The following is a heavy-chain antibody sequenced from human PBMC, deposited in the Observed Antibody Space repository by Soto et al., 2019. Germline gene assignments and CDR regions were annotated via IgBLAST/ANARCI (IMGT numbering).Heavy chain of an antibody. CDR1: GGTFSSYR. Sequence: QVQLVQSGAEVKKPGSSVKVSCKVSGGTFSSYRFSWVRQAPGQGLEWMGGITPVFGTPDYAQKFQGRVTVTAERSTNTACMQPSRLTSGDSAVYYCARYLHSLEVRCYGMDVWGQGTTVTVSS. J-gene: IGHJ6*02. CDR3: ARYLHSLEVRCYGMDV. V-gene: IGHV1-69*06. D-gene: IGHD3-10*01. CDR2: ITPVFGTP.